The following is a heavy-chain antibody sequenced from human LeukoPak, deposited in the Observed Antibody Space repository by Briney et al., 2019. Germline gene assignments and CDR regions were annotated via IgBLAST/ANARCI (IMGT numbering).Heavy chain of an antibody. Sequence: GGSLRLSCAASGFTFSSYVMSWVRQAPGKGLQWVSTITTSGGSTYYADSVKGRFTISRDDSKNTLYVQMNSLRAEDTAVYYCAKGRYFVQPWGQGTLVTVSS. V-gene: IGHV3-23*01. CDR1: GFTFSSYV. CDR3: AKGRYFVQP. D-gene: IGHD3-9*01. CDR2: ITTSGGST. J-gene: IGHJ4*02.